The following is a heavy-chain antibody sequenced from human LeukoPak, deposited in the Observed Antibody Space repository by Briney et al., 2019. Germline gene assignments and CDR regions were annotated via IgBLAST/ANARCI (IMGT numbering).Heavy chain of an antibody. CDR2: IYYSGST. J-gene: IGHJ6*03. CDR3: ARYLGYYYYYMDV. D-gene: IGHD3-16*01. V-gene: IGHV4-39*01. CDR1: GASISSGTYY. Sequence: SETLSLTCIVSGASISSGTYYWGWIRQPPGKGLEWIGNIYYSGSTYYNPSLKSRVTTSIDTSNNQFSLKLSSVTAADTAVYYCARYLGYYYYYMDVWGKGTTVTVSS.